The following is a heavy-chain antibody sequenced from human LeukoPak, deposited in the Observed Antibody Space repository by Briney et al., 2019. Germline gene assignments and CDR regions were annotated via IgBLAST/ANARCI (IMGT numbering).Heavy chain of an antibody. CDR3: ARSLPYGTTWYGRSDF. CDR1: GFTVSSYA. J-gene: IGHJ4*02. D-gene: IGHD6-13*01. CDR2: LGIAGDT. Sequence: GGSLRLSCAASGFTVSSYAMHWVRQPIGKGLEWVSALGIAGDTFYPGSVKGRFTISRENAKNSLYLQMNSLRAEDTAIYYCARSLPYGTTWYGRSDFWGQGTLVTVSS. V-gene: IGHV3-13*01.